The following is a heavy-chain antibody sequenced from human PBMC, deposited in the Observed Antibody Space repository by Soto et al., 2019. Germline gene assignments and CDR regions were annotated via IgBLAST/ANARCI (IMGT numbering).Heavy chain of an antibody. Sequence: GGSLRLSCASSGFTYSSYAMNSPRQAPGKGLKWVSAISGSGGSTYYADSVKGRFTISRDNSKNTLYLQMNSLRAEDTAVYYCAKYPEYFLPSIDRNYITWSDPWGPGTLVTVSS. CDR2: ISGSGGST. V-gene: IGHV3-23*01. D-gene: IGHD4-4*01. J-gene: IGHJ5*02. CDR1: GFTYSSYA. CDR3: AKYPEYFLPSIDRNYITWSDP.